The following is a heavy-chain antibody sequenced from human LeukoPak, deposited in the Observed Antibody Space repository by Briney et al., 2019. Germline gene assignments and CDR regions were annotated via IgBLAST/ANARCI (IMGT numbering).Heavy chain of an antibody. CDR1: GGSISIYY. V-gene: IGHV4-59*08. CDR2: ISYSGNT. Sequence: SETLSLTCTVSGGSISIYYWSWIRQPPGKGLEWIGYISYSGNTNYNPSLKSRVTISVDTSKNQFSLKLTSVTAADTAVYYCARQGGYIAPLALWGQGTLVTVSA. CDR3: ARQGGYIAPLAL. J-gene: IGHJ4*02. D-gene: IGHD6-13*01.